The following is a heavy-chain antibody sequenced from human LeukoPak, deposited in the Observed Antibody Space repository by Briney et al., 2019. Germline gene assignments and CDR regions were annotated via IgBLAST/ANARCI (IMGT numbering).Heavy chain of an antibody. CDR1: GYTFTGYY. CDR3: ARGTTMVRGVITSTPLFDY. V-gene: IGHV1-2*02. D-gene: IGHD3-10*01. J-gene: IGHJ4*02. CDR2: INPNSGGT. Sequence: ASVKVSCKASGYTFTGYYMHWVRQAPGQGLEWMGWINPNSGGTNYAQKFQGRVTMTRDTSISTAYMELSRLRSDDTAVYYCARGTTMVRGVITSTPLFDYWGQGTLVTVSS.